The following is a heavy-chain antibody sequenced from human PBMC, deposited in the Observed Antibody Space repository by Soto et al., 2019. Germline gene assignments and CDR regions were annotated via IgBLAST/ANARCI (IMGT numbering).Heavy chain of an antibody. CDR1: GGTFSSYT. CDR3: ARGPKSEYFQH. V-gene: IGHV1-69*02. J-gene: IGHJ1*01. CDR2: IIPILGIA. Sequence: QVQLVQSGAELKKPGSSVKVSCKASGGTFSSYTISWVRQAPGQGLEWMGRIIPILGIANYAQKFQGRVTITADKSTSTAYMELSSLRSEDTAVYYCARGPKSEYFQHWGQGTLVTVSS.